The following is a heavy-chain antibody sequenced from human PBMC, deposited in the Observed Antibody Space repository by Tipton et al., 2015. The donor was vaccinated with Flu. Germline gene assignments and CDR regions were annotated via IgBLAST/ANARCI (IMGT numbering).Heavy chain of an antibody. CDR3: ARTWWGSGWYYFDY. J-gene: IGHJ4*02. V-gene: IGHV4-59*01. Sequence: LRLSCTVSGGSISSYYWSWIRQPPGKGLEWIGYIYYSGSTNYNPSLKSRVTISVDTSKNQFSLKLSSVTAADTAVYYCARTWWGSGWYYFDYWGQGTLVTVPS. CDR1: GGSISSYY. CDR2: IYYSGST. D-gene: IGHD6-19*01.